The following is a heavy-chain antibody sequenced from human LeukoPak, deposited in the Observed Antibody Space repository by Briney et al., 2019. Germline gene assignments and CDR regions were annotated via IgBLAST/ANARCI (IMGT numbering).Heavy chain of an antibody. V-gene: IGHV4-59*01. J-gene: IGHJ4*02. CDR3: ARVNEDYFDY. Sequence: SETLSLTCTVSGGSISSYYWSWIRQPPGKGLEWNGHIYYSGSTNYNPSLKSRVTISVDTSKNQFSLKLSSVTAADTAVYYCARVNEDYFDYWGQGTLVTVSS. CDR2: IYYSGST. CDR1: GGSISSYY.